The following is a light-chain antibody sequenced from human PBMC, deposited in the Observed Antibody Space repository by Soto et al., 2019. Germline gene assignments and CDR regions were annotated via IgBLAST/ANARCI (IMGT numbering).Light chain of an antibody. V-gene: IGLV2-8*01. J-gene: IGLJ1*01. CDR1: SSDVGAYNY. Sequence: QSVLTQPPSASGSPGQSVTISCSGTSSDVGAYNYVSWYQQHPGKAPRLPIYEVSQRPSGVPDRFSGSKSANTASLTVSGLQPEDEADYYCSSYAGTNNLLYVFGTGTKVTVL. CDR3: SSYAGTNNLLYV. CDR2: EVS.